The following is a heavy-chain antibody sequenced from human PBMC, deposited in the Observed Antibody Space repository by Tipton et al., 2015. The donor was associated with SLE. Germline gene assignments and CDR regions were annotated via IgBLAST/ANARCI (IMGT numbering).Heavy chain of an antibody. CDR2: INHSGST. D-gene: IGHD2-15*01. CDR1: GGSISSSSYY. Sequence: TLSLTCTVSGGSISSSSYYWSWIRQPPGKGLEWIGEINHSGSTNYNPSLKSRVTISVDTSKNQFSLKLSSVTAADTAVYYCARGHDSSGAEYFQHWGQGTLVTVSS. J-gene: IGHJ1*01. CDR3: ARGHDSSGAEYFQH. V-gene: IGHV4-39*07.